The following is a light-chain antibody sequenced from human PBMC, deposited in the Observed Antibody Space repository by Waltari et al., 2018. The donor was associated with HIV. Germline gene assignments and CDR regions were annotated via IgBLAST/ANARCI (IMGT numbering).Light chain of an antibody. Sequence: DIQMTQSPSSLSASVGDSVTITCRASQTVTNKVNWYQQKPGKAPKVLIYDASTLQSGVPSRFRGGGSWTDFTLTITSLQLGDFATYFCQQSFSSPLTFGPGTKVDI. CDR2: DAS. J-gene: IGKJ3*01. V-gene: IGKV1-39*01. CDR3: QQSFSSPLT. CDR1: QTVTNK.